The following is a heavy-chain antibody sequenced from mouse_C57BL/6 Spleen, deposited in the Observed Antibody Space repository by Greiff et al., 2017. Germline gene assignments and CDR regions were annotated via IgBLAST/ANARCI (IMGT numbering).Heavy chain of an antibody. CDR2: ISSGSSTI. V-gene: IGHV5-17*01. J-gene: IGHJ2*01. D-gene: IGHD2-2*01. CDR1: GFTFSDYG. Sequence: EVMLVESGGGLVKPGGSLKLSCAASGFTFSDYGMHWVRQASEKGLEWVAYISSGSSTIYYADTGKGRFTISRDNAKNTLFLQMTSLRSEDTAMYYCAIMVTGYYFDYWGQGTTLTVSS. CDR3: AIMVTGYYFDY.